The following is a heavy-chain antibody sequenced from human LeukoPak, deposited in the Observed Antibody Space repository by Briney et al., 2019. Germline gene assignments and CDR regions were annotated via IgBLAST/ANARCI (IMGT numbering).Heavy chain of an antibody. D-gene: IGHD2-15*01. J-gene: IGHJ3*01. V-gene: IGHV4-59*12. CDR2: IYHSGST. Sequence: SETLSLTCSVSSGSLNTYYWSWIRQPPGKGLEWIGYIYHSGSTYYNPSLKSRVIISVDRSKNQFSLKLSSVTAADTAVYYCANADRFCSSGSCPVPDAFDFWGQGTMVTVSS. CDR1: SGSLNTYY. CDR3: ANADRFCSSGSCPVPDAFDF.